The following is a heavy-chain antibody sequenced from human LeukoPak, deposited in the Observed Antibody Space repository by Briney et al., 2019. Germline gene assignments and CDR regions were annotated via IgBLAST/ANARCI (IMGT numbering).Heavy chain of an antibody. Sequence: PGGSLRLSCAASGFTFSSYGMHWVRQAPGKGLEWVAVISYDGSNKYYADSVKGRFTISRDNSKNTLYLQMNSLRAEDTAVYYCAKVGVPYSSGWDFDYWGQGTLVTVSS. V-gene: IGHV3-30*18. CDR3: AKVGVPYSSGWDFDY. CDR2: ISYDGSNK. J-gene: IGHJ4*02. CDR1: GFTFSSYG. D-gene: IGHD6-19*01.